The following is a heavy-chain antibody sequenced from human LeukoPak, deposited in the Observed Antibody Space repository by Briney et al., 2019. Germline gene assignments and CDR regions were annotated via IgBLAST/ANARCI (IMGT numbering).Heavy chain of an antibody. J-gene: IGHJ6*02. V-gene: IGHV1-69*04. CDR3: AREFTGDYTYYYYGMDV. D-gene: IGHD4-17*01. Sequence: SVKVSCKASGGTFSSYAITWVRQAPGQGLEWVGRIIPILGMTTYAQKFQGRVTITADKSTSTAYMELSSLRSEDTAVYYCAREFTGDYTYYYYGMDVWGQGTTVTVSS. CDR2: IIPILGMT. CDR1: GGTFSSYA.